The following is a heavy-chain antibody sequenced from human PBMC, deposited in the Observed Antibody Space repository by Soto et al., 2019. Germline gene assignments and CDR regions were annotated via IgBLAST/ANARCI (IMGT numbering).Heavy chain of an antibody. CDR3: AMLATITMVRGVPVDY. J-gene: IGHJ4*02. CDR1: GFTFSSYG. CDR2: ISYDGSNK. D-gene: IGHD3-10*01. V-gene: IGHV3-30*03. Sequence: GGSLRLSCAASGFTFSSYGMHWVRQAPGKGLEWVAVISYDGSNKYYADSVKGRFTISRDNSKNTLYLQMNSLRAEDTAVYYCAMLATITMVRGVPVDYWGQGTLVTVSS.